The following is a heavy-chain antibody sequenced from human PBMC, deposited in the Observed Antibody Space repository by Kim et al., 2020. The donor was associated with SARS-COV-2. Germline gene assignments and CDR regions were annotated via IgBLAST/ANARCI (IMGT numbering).Heavy chain of an antibody. J-gene: IGHJ6*03. V-gene: IGHV4-4*07. D-gene: IGHD2-15*01. CDR3: ARELLYYYYMDV. Sequence: NYNPSLKSRVTMSVDTAKNQFSLKLSSVTAADTAVYYCARELLYYYYMDVWGKGTTVTVSS.